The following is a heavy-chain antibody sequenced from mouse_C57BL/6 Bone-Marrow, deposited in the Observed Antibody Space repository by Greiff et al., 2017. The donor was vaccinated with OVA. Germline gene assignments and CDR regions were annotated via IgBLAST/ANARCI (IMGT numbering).Heavy chain of an antibody. CDR3: ARDAGYGYAMDY. CDR1: GFTFSDFY. Sequence: EVKVVESGGGLVQSGRSLRLSCATSGFTFSDFYMEWVRQAPGTGLEWIAASRNKANDYTTEYSASVKGRFIVSRDTSQSILYLQMNALRAEDTAIYYCARDAGYGYAMDYWGQGTSVTVSS. D-gene: IGHD2-14*01. J-gene: IGHJ4*01. CDR2: SRNKANDYTT. V-gene: IGHV7-1*01.